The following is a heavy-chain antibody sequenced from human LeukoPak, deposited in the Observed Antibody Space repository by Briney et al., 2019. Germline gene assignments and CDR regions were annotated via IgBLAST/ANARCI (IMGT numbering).Heavy chain of an antibody. CDR3: AKVYNWNYRAFDI. J-gene: IGHJ3*02. D-gene: IGHD1-7*01. V-gene: IGHV3-9*01. CDR2: ISWNSGSI. CDR1: GFTFDDYA. Sequence: GGSLRLSCAASGFTFDDYAMHWVRQAPGKGLGWVSGISWNSGSIGYADSVKGRFTISRDNAKNSLYLQMNSLRAEDTALYYCAKVYNWNYRAFDIWGQGTMVTVSS.